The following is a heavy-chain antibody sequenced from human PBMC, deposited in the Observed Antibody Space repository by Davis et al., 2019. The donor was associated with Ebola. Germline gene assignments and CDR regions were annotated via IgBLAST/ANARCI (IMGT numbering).Heavy chain of an antibody. CDR2: IYSGGDI. V-gene: IGHV3-53*05. D-gene: IGHD2-15*01. J-gene: IGHJ4*01. CDR1: GFGVSTYY. Sequence: GESLKISCAASGFGVSTYYMSWVRQAPGKGLEWVSTIYSGGDIYYLDSVKGRFTISRDNSKNTLYLQMDGLTTADTAVYYCVKDTNRWFRTISYFDFWGQGTLVSVSS. CDR3: VKDTNRWFRTISYFDF.